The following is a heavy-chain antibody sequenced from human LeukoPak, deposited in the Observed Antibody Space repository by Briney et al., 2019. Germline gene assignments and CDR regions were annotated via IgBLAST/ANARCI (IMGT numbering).Heavy chain of an antibody. D-gene: IGHD2-21*02. Sequence: ASVKVSCKASGYTFTGYQMHWVRQAPGQGLEWMGWINPNSGGTNYAQKFQGRVTMTRDTSISTAYMELSRLRSDDTAVYYCAREIGSDCGGDCYGLWGQGTLVTVSS. J-gene: IGHJ4*02. V-gene: IGHV1-2*02. CDR2: INPNSGGT. CDR3: AREIGSDCGGDCYGL. CDR1: GYTFTGYQ.